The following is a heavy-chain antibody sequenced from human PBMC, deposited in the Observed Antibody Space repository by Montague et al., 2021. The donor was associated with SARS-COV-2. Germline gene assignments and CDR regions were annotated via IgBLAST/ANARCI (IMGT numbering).Heavy chain of an antibody. CDR3: GHGRGIAVGKHYDYSYGLDV. CDR1: GGSIRSSSHF. J-gene: IGHJ6*02. D-gene: IGHD6-19*01. Sequence: SETLSLTCTVSGGSIRSSSHFWGWFRQPPGQRLEWIGTISYSGSTYYNPSLKSRVIISADTSKNQFSLNLRSVTAADTAVYFCGHGRGIAVGKHYDYSYGLDVWGQGTTVTVSS. CDR2: ISYSGST. V-gene: IGHV4-39*07.